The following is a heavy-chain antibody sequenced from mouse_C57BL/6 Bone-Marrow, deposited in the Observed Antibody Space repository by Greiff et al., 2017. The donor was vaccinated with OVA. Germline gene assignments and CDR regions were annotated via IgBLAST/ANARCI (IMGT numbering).Heavy chain of an antibody. CDR3: ARWRITTVVAKDYFDY. D-gene: IGHD1-1*01. CDR2: IYPGDGDT. J-gene: IGHJ2*01. Sequence: QVQLQQSGPELVKPGASVKISCKASGYAFSSSWMNWVKQRPGKGLEWIGRIYPGDGDTNYNGKFKGKATLTADKSSSTAYMQLSSLTSEDSAVYFCARWRITTVVAKDYFDYWGQGTTLTVSS. V-gene: IGHV1-82*01. CDR1: GYAFSSSW.